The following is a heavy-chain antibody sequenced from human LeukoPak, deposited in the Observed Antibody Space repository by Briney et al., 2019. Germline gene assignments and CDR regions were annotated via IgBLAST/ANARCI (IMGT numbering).Heavy chain of an antibody. CDR1: GGSFSGYY. CDR3: ARDRNYYGSGSYPRAGYFQH. J-gene: IGHJ1*01. D-gene: IGHD3-10*01. Sequence: SETLSLTCAVYGGSFSGYYWSWIRQPPGKGLEWIEEINHSGSTNYNPSLKSRVTISVDTSKNQFSLKLSSVTAADTAVYYCARDRNYYGSGSYPRAGYFQHWGQGTLVTVSS. V-gene: IGHV4-34*01. CDR2: INHSGST.